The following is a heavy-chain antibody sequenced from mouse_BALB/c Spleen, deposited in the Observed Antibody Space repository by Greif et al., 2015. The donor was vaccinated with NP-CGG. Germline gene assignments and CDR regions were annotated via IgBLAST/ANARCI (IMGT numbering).Heavy chain of an antibody. CDR3: TRYPAYYGLDY. D-gene: IGHD2-10*01. Sequence: VQLVESGAELVRPGASVTLSCKASGYTFTDHEMHWVKQTPVHGLEWIGAIDPEAGGTAYNQKFKGKATLTADKSSSTAYMELRSLTSEDSAVYYCTRYPAYYGLDYWGQGTTLTVSS. J-gene: IGHJ2*01. CDR1: GYTFTDHE. CDR2: IDPEAGGT. V-gene: IGHV1-15*01.